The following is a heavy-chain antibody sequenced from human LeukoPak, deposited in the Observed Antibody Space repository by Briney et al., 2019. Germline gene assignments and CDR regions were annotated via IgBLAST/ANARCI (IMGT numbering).Heavy chain of an antibody. D-gene: IGHD1-1*01. CDR2: IYYSGST. CDR1: GGSISSGGYY. Sequence: SQTLSLTCTVSGGSISSGGYYWSWIRQHPGKGLEWIGYIYYSGSTYCNPSLKSRVTISVDTSKNQFSLKLSSVTAADTAVYYCARVGVQLGSSFLDYWGQGTLVTVSS. CDR3: ARVGVQLGSSFLDY. J-gene: IGHJ4*02. V-gene: IGHV4-31*03.